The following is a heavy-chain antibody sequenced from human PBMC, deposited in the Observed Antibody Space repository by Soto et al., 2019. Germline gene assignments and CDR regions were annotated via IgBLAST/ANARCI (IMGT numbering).Heavy chain of an antibody. CDR1: GFTFSTYT. Sequence: EEQLVDSGGGLVEPGGSLRLSCAASGFTFSTYTFNWVRQAPGKGLEWVSSIGRRSIYMYYADSVQGRFTISRDNAKNSLYLRMSSLKGEDTAGYYCAREVASYHYYSAMDVWGQWTTVTVSS. CDR2: IGRRSIYM. J-gene: IGHJ6*02. CDR3: AREVASYHYYSAMDV. V-gene: IGHV3-21*01.